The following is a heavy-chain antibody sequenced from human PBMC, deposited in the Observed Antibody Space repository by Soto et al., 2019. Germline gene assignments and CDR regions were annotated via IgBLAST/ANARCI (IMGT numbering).Heavy chain of an antibody. J-gene: IGHJ4*02. CDR3: AKDKLVYGSRSPYFDY. Sequence: WVSLRLSCAASGFTFDDYTMHWVSQATGKGLEWVSLISWDGGSTYYADSVKGRFAISRDNSKNSLYLQMNSLRTEDTALYYFAKDKLVYGSRSPYFDYWGKGTLVTVSS. CDR1: GFTFDDYT. V-gene: IGHV3-43*01. D-gene: IGHD3-10*01. CDR2: ISWDGGST.